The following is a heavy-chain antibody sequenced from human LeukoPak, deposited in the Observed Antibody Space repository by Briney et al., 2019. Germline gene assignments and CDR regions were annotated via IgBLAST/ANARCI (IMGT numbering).Heavy chain of an antibody. J-gene: IGHJ5*02. D-gene: IGHD3-22*01. CDR3: ARFFPDPVVT. CDR2: IYYSGST. CDR1: GGSISSYY. Sequence: SETLSLTCTVSGGSISSYYWSWIRQPPGKGLEWIGYIYYSGSTNYNPSLKSRVTISVDTSKNQFSLKLSSVTAADTAVYYCARFFPDPVVTWGQGTLVTVSS. V-gene: IGHV4-59*01.